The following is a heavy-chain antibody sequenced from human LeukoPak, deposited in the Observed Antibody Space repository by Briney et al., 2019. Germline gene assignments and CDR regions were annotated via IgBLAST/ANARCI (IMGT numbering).Heavy chain of an antibody. D-gene: IGHD1-26*01. J-gene: IGHJ5*02. Sequence: SETLSLTCTVSGGSISSGGYYWSWIRQRPGKGLEWIGYIYYSGSTYYNPSLKSRVTISVDTSKNQFSLKLSSVTAADTAVYYCARGWDPNWFDPWGQGTLVTVSS. CDR1: GGSISSGGYY. CDR2: IYYSGST. CDR3: ARGWDPNWFDP. V-gene: IGHV4-31*03.